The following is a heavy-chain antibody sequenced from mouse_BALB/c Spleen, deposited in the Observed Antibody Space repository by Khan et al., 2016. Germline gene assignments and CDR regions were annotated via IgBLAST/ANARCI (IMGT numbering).Heavy chain of an antibody. CDR2: IDPENGNS. J-gene: IGHJ2*01. V-gene: IGHV14-1*02. CDR3: ARSPYFFDY. CDR1: GFNIKDYY. Sequence: VQLKQSGAELVRPGALVKLTCKASGFNIKDYYMHWVKQRPEQGLEWIGWIDPENGNSIYDPKFQGKASITADTSSNTAYLQVNSLTSEDTVVYYCARSPYFFDYWGQGTTLTVSS.